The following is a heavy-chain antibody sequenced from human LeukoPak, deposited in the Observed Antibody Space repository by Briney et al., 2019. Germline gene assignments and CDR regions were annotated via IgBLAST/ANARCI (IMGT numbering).Heavy chain of an antibody. CDR1: GFTFSNAW. Sequence: PGGSLRLSCAASGFTFSNAWMSCVRQAPGKWLEWVAFISYDGSYKYYADSVKGRFTISRDNSKNTLYLQMNSLRAEDTAVYYCAKDPRRYSRTGGYFDYWGQGTLVTVSS. CDR2: ISYDGSYK. D-gene: IGHD6-13*01. V-gene: IGHV3-30*18. J-gene: IGHJ4*02. CDR3: AKDPRRYSRTGGYFDY.